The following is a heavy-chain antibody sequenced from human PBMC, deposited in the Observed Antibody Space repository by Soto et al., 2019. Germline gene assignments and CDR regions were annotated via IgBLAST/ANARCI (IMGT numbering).Heavy chain of an antibody. Sequence: SETLSLTCTVSGGSISSSSYYWGWIRQPPGKGLEWIGSIYYSGSTYYNPSLKSRVTISVDTSKNQFSLKLSSVTAADTAVYYFARVWDSSGPKFDYWGQGTLVPVSS. J-gene: IGHJ4*02. CDR1: GGSISSSSYY. D-gene: IGHD3-22*01. CDR3: ARVWDSSGPKFDY. V-gene: IGHV4-39*01. CDR2: IYYSGST.